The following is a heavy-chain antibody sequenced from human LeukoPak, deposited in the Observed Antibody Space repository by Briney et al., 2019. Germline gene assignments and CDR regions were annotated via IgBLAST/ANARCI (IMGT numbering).Heavy chain of an antibody. CDR3: VKDQREAYSSGWSRDFDY. Sequence: GGSLRLSCAASGFGFSSNSMNWVRQAPGKGLEWVSYISGSSSTIYYADSVKGRFTISRDNSKNTLYLQLNSLRAEDTAVYHCVKDQREAYSSGWSRDFDYWGQGTLVTVSS. V-gene: IGHV3-48*01. D-gene: IGHD6-19*01. CDR2: ISGSSSTI. J-gene: IGHJ4*02. CDR1: GFGFSSNS.